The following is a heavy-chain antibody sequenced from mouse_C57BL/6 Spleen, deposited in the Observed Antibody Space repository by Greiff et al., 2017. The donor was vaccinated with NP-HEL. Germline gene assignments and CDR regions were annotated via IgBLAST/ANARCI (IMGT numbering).Heavy chain of an antibody. D-gene: IGHD3-2*02. Sequence: VQLQQPGAELVRPGSSVKLSCKASGYTFTSYWMDWVKQRPGQGLEWIGNIYPSDSETHYNQKFKDKATLTVDKSSSTAYMQLSSLTSEDSAVYYCARSDGSGYFDYWGQGTTLTVSS. CDR3: ARSDGSGYFDY. V-gene: IGHV1-61*01. CDR2: IYPSDSET. J-gene: IGHJ2*01. CDR1: GYTFTSYW.